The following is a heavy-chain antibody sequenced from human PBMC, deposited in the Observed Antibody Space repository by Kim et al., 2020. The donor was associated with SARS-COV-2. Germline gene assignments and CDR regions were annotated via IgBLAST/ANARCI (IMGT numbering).Heavy chain of an antibody. Sequence: GKTKYSQKFQGRVTFTRDTAAGTAYMEMNSLTSEDTAVYYCARVYGDAADFWGQGTLVTVSS. D-gene: IGHD4-17*01. CDR3: ARVYGDAADF. J-gene: IGHJ4*02. CDR2: GKT. V-gene: IGHV1-3*01.